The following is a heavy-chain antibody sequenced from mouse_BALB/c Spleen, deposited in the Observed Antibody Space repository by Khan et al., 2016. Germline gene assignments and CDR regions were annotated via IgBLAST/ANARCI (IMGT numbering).Heavy chain of an antibody. V-gene: IGHV1S81*02. CDR3: TNGDDEGY. J-gene: IGHJ3*01. CDR1: GYTFTSYY. D-gene: IGHD1-1*01. Sequence: QVQLQQSGAELVKPGASVKLSCKASGYTFTSYYMYWVKQRPGQGLEWIGEINPSNGGTNFNEQFKSKATLTVDKSSSTAYMQLSSLTSEGSAVYYCTNGDDEGYWGQGTLVTVSA. CDR2: INPSNGGT.